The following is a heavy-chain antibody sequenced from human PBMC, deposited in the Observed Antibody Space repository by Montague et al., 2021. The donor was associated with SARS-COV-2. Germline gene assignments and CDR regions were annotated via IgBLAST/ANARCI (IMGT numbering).Heavy chain of an antibody. D-gene: IGHD3-16*01. CDR1: GVSITSYY. V-gene: IGHV4-4*07. CDR3: VRDGGNWYYFDY. Sequence: SETLSLTCSISGVSITSYYWSWVRQPAGKGLEWISHIYASGSTNYSPSLKSRVRLSIDSPKNQFSLKLESLTAADTAVYYCVRDGGNWYYFDYWGQGALVTVSS. J-gene: IGHJ4*02. CDR2: IYASGST.